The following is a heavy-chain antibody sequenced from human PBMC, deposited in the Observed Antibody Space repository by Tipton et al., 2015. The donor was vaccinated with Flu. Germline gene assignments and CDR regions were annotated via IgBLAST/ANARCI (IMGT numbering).Heavy chain of an antibody. V-gene: IGHV1-2*06. CDR2: MNPNSGDT. CDR1: GYMFIANF. Sequence: QLVQSGAEVEKPGASVKVSCRASGYMFIANFIHWVRQAPGLGFEWMGRMNPNSGDTNFAQNFQGRVAMTRDTSINTAYMELSRMSSDDTAIYYCARATYYDSTAYYFDAWVQGTLFTVSS. J-gene: IGHJ4*02. D-gene: IGHD3-22*01. CDR3: ARATYYDSTAYYFDA.